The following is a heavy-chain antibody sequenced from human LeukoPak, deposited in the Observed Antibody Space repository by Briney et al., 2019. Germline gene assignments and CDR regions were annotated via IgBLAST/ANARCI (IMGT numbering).Heavy chain of an antibody. CDR1: GCSFSDYY. Sequence: SETLSLACAGFGCSFSDYYWSWIRQPPGKGLEWIGEINHSGITNYNPSLKSRVTISADASKNQFSLKLSSVTAADTSVYYCASDTVAGTGWGQGTLVTVSS. D-gene: IGHD6-19*01. CDR2: INHSGIT. J-gene: IGHJ4*02. CDR3: ASDTVAGTG. V-gene: IGHV4-34*01.